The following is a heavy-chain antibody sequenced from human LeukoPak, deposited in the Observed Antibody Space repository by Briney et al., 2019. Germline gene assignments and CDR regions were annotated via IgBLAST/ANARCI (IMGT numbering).Heavy chain of an antibody. CDR3: ARGGGIGNYYDSSGYAGD. Sequence: SETLSLTCTVSGGSISSYYWSWIRQPPGKGLEWIGYIYYSGSTNYNPSLKSRVTISVHTSKNQFSLKLSSVTAADTAVYYCARGGGIGNYYDSSGYAGDWGQGTLVTVSS. CDR2: IYYSGST. J-gene: IGHJ4*02. CDR1: GGSISSYY. D-gene: IGHD3-22*01. V-gene: IGHV4-59*01.